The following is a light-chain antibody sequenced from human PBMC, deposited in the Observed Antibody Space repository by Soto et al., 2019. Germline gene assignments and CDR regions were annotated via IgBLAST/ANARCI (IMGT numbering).Light chain of an antibody. Sequence: EIVMTQSPATLSVSPGERATLSCRASQSVSGNLAWYQQKPGQAPRLLIYGASTRATAIPARFSGSGSGTEFALTISSLQSEDFGVYYCQQYNNWPPAFGQGTKVEIK. CDR1: QSVSGN. CDR2: GAS. V-gene: IGKV3-15*01. J-gene: IGKJ1*01. CDR3: QQYNNWPPA.